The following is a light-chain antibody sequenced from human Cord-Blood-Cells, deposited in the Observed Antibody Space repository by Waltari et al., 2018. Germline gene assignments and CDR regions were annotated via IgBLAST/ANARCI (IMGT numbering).Light chain of an antibody. CDR1: SSDVGGYNY. V-gene: IGLV2-14*01. CDR2: DVS. CDR3: SSYTSSSTLV. Sequence: QSALTQPASVSGSPGQSITISCTGTSSDVGGYNYVSWYQQHPGKVPKLMIYDVSKRPSGVSYRFSVSKSGHTASLTISGLQAEDEADYYCSSYTSSSTLVFGGGTKLTVL. J-gene: IGLJ3*02.